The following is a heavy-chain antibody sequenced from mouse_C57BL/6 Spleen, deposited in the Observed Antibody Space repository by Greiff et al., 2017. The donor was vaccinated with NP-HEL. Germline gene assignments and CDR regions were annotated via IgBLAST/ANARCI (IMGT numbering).Heavy chain of an antibody. CDR2: ISSGGDYI. CDR3: IGGYFPLFAY. CDR1: GFTFSSYA. D-gene: IGHD2-3*01. J-gene: IGHJ3*01. Sequence: DVMLVESGEGLVKPGGSLKLSCAASGFTFSSYAMSWVRQTPEKRLEWVAYISSGGDYIYYADTVKGRFTISRDNARNTLYLQMSSLKSEDTAMYYCIGGYFPLFAYWGQGTLVTVSA. V-gene: IGHV5-9-1*02.